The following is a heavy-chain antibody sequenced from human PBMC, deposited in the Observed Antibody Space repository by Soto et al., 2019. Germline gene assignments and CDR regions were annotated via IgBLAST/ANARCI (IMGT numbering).Heavy chain of an antibody. CDR1: GYTFTSYA. V-gene: IGHV1-3*01. Sequence: AXVKVSCKASGYTFTSYAMHWVRQAPGQRLEWMGWINAGNGNTKYSQKFQGRVTITRDTSASTAYMELSSLRSEDTAVYYCARITMVRNSYYYGMDVWGQGTTVTVSS. CDR2: INAGNGNT. D-gene: IGHD3-10*01. J-gene: IGHJ6*02. CDR3: ARITMVRNSYYYGMDV.